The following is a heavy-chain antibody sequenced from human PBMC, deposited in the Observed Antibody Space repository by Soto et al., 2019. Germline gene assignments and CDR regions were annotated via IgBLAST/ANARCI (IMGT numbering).Heavy chain of an antibody. J-gene: IGHJ4*02. CDR2: ITNTGITT. D-gene: IGHD4-17*01. V-gene: IGHV3-23*01. CDR3: AKGFDYGDTKHIDH. Sequence: PGGSLRLSCAASGFGFSTHALSWVRQAPGKGLESLSSITNTGITTHYADSVKGRFTISRENSRNTLHLQMNNLRVDDTAVYYCAKGFDYGDTKHIDHWGQGTLVTVSS. CDR1: GFGFSTHA.